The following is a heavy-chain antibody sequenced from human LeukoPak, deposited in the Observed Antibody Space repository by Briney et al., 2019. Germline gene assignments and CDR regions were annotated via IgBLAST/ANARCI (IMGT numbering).Heavy chain of an antibody. V-gene: IGHV6-1*01. CDR3: ARDLPLSGSYLGAFDI. CDR2: TYYRSKWYN. D-gene: IGHD1-26*01. CDR1: GDSGSSNSAA. J-gene: IGHJ3*02. Sequence: SQTLSLTCAISGDSGSSNSAAWNWIRQSPSRGLEWLGRTYYRSKWYNDYAVSVESRITINSDTSKNQFSLQLNSVTPEDTAVYYCARDLPLSGSYLGAFDIWGQGTMVTVSS.